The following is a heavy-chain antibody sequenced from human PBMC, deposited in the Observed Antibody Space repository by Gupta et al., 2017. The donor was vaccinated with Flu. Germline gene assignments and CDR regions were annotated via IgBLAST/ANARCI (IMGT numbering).Heavy chain of an antibody. CDR2: IYHSGST. Sequence: QVQLQESGPGLVTPSETLSLTCAVPGYSISSGYYWGWIRQPPGKGLEWIGSIYHSGSTYYNPSLKSRVTISVDTSKNQFSLKLSSVTAADTAVYYCARDRTMVRGDFDYWGQGTLVTVSS. CDR3: ARDRTMVRGDFDY. D-gene: IGHD3-10*01. V-gene: IGHV4-38-2*02. J-gene: IGHJ4*02. CDR1: GYSISSGYY.